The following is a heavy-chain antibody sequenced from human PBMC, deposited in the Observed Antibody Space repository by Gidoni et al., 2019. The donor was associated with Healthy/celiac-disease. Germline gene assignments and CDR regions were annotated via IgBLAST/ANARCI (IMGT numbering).Heavy chain of an antibody. V-gene: IGHV4-31*03. J-gene: IGHJ3*02. CDR1: GGSISSGGYY. D-gene: IGHD3-22*01. Sequence: QVQLQESGPGLVKPSQTLSLTCTVSGGSISSGGYYWSWIRQHPGKGLECIGYIYYSGSTYYNPSLKSRVTISVDTSKNQFSLKLSSVTAADTAVYYCARDRSSGYYRDAFDIWGQGTMVTVSS. CDR2: IYYSGST. CDR3: ARDRSSGYYRDAFDI.